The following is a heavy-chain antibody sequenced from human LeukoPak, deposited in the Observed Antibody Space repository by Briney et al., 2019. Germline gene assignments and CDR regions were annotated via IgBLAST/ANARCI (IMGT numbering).Heavy chain of an antibody. Sequence: GGSLRLSCAASGFTFTRFNMNWVRQAPGKGLELVSSITTSGTYIYYADSVKGRFTISRGNAKNSLYLQMNSLRAEDTAVYYCAGPFYYDNNGGEGMDVWGQGTTVTVSS. V-gene: IGHV3-21*06. CDR3: AGPFYYDNNGGEGMDV. J-gene: IGHJ6*02. CDR1: GFTFTRFN. D-gene: IGHD3-22*01. CDR2: ITTSGTYI.